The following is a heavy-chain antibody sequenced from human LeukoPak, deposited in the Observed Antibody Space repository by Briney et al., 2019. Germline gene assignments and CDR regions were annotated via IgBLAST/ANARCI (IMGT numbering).Heavy chain of an antibody. CDR1: GDSISSYY. V-gene: IGHV4-59*12. CDR3: ARDVDATSGWFDP. Sequence: SSETQSLTCNVSGDSISSYYWGWIRQPPGKGLDWIGYVYYDGSTNYNPSLESRVTISVDTSKNQFSLKLSSVTAADTAVYYCARDVDATSGWFDPWGQGTLVTVSS. D-gene: IGHD2-15*01. CDR2: VYYDGST. J-gene: IGHJ5*02.